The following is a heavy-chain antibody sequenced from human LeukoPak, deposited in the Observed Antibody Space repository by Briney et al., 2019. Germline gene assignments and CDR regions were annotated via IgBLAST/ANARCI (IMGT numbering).Heavy chain of an antibody. Sequence: ASVKDSCKASGYTFTGYYMHWVRQAPGQGLEWMGWINPNSGGTNYAQKFQGRVTMTRDTSISTAYMELSRLRSDDTAVYYCARTRGITGTFIWHFDYWGQGTLVTVSS. J-gene: IGHJ4*02. CDR3: ARTRGITGTFIWHFDY. D-gene: IGHD1-7*01. V-gene: IGHV1-2*02. CDR2: INPNSGGT. CDR1: GYTFTGYY.